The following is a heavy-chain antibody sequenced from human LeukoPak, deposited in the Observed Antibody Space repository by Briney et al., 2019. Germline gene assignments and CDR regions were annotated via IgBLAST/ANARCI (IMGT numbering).Heavy chain of an antibody. CDR1: GVSISSTSFF. Sequence: SETLSLTCTVSGVSISSTSFFWGLIRQSPGKGLESIASIYKTGSTYYSPSLKSRATISVDTSKNQFSLKLTSVTAADTAVYYCARILNFYDTTGPVFDYWGQGTLDTVSS. V-gene: IGHV4-39*07. CDR2: IYKTGST. J-gene: IGHJ4*02. D-gene: IGHD3-22*01. CDR3: ARILNFYDTTGPVFDY.